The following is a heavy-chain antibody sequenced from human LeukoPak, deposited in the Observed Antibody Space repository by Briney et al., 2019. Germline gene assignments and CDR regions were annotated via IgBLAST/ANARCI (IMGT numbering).Heavy chain of an antibody. V-gene: IGHV1-69*06. CDR3: ARMGVGWLRYNYFDY. J-gene: IGHJ4*02. D-gene: IGHD5-12*01. Sequence: SVKVSCKASGGTFSSYAISWVRQAPGQGLEWMGGIIPNFGTANYAQKFQGRVTITADKSTSTAYMELSSLRSEDTAVYYCARMGVGWLRYNYFDYWGQGTLVTVSS. CDR2: IIPNFGTA. CDR1: GGTFSSYA.